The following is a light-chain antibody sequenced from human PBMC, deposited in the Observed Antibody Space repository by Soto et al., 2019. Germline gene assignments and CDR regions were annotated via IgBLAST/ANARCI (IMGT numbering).Light chain of an antibody. Sequence: DIHLTQSPSFLSASVGDRVTITCRPSQAVPNNMAWYQQKPGKPPKLLIYEESTLHSGVPSRFSGRKSGTQFTLTISSLQPDDFATYYCQHYNSYSEAFGQGTKGDIK. CDR1: QAVPNN. J-gene: IGKJ1*01. CDR2: EES. CDR3: QHYNSYSEA. V-gene: IGKV1-9*01.